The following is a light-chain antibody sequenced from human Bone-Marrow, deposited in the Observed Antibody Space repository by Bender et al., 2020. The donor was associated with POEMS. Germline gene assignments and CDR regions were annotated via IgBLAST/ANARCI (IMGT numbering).Light chain of an antibody. J-gene: IGLJ2*01. Sequence: QSALTQPASVSGSPGQSITVSCAGTNSDIGGFDYVSWYQQHPGKAPKLIIFDVNNRPSGVSYRFSGSKSGNTASLTISGLQTEDEADYYCCSYTTSRTRLFGGGTKLTVL. V-gene: IGLV2-14*03. CDR2: DVN. CDR1: NSDIGGFDY. CDR3: CSYTTSRTRL.